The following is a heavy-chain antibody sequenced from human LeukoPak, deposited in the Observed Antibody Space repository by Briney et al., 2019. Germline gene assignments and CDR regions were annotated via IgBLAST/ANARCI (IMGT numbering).Heavy chain of an antibody. V-gene: IGHV4-59*08. J-gene: IGHJ4*02. CDR1: GGSISSYY. Sequence: SETLSLTCTVSGGSISSYYWSWIRQPPGKGLEWIGYIYYSGSTNYNPSLKSRVTISVDTSKNQFSLKLSSVTAADTAVYYCSSTPIYCGGDCYPEDYWGQGTLVTVSS. CDR2: IYYSGST. CDR3: SSTPIYCGGDCYPEDY. D-gene: IGHD2-21*02.